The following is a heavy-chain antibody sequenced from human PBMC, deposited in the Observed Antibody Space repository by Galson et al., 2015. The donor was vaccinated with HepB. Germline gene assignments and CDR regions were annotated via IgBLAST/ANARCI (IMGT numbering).Heavy chain of an antibody. J-gene: IGHJ3*02. CDR1: GVTFRSYA. CDR3: AKAHLVGATRSAFDI. Sequence: SLRLYCAASGVTFRSYAMRGVRQAPGKGLEWVSAISGSGGSTYYADSVKGRFTISRDNSKNTLYLQMNSLRAEDTAVYYCAKAHLVGATRSAFDIWGQGTMVTVSS. D-gene: IGHD1-26*01. V-gene: IGHV3-23*01. CDR2: ISGSGGST.